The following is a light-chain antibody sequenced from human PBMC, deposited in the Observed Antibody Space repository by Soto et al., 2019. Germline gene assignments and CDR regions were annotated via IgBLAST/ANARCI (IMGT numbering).Light chain of an antibody. CDR1: VLAKKY. V-gene: IGLV3-27*01. Sequence: SYELTQPSSVSVSPGQTARITCSGDVLAKKYARWFQQKPGQAPVLVIYKDSERPSGIHERFSGSSSGTTVTLTISVAQVEDEADYYCYSAADNNLWVFGGGTKVTVL. CDR3: YSAADNNLWV. J-gene: IGLJ3*02. CDR2: KDS.